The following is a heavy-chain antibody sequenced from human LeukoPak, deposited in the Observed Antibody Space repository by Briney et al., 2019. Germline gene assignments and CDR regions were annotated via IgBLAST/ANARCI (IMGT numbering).Heavy chain of an antibody. V-gene: IGHV3-7*01. D-gene: IGHD1-26*01. CDR3: AKFRFGGSFDS. J-gene: IGHJ4*02. CDR2: IKEDGDEK. Sequence: YWMSWVRQAPGKGLEWVANIKEDGDEKHYVDSVRGRFTVSRDNARNSLFLQMNSLGVDDTAVYYCAKFRFGGSFDSWGQGTLVTVSS. CDR1: YW.